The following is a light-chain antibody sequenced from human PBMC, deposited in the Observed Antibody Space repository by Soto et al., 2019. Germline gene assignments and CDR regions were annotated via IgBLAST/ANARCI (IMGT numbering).Light chain of an antibody. CDR2: EVS. CDR3: SSYTSRVV. V-gene: IGLV2-14*01. CDR1: SSDVGGYNY. Sequence: QSALTQPASVSGSPGQSITISCTGTSSDVGGYNYVSWYQQHPGKAPKLMIYEVSNRPSGVSNRFSGSKSGNTASLTISGLQAEDEADYYCSSYTSRVVFGGGTKLTV. J-gene: IGLJ2*01.